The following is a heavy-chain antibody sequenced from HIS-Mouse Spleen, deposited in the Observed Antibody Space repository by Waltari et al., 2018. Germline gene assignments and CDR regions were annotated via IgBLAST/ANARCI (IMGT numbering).Heavy chain of an antibody. V-gene: IGHV3-15*01. J-gene: IGHJ4*02. Sequence: EVQLVESGGGLVKPGGSLRLSGAASGFTFASTWWSCLGQARGKVLRGGGRNKRKADGGTTDHAAPVKGRFTISRDDSKSTLYVQMNSLKTEETAVYYCTTDPNSGYPDYWGQGTLVTVAS. D-gene: IGHD5-12*01. CDR3: TTDPNSGYPDY. CDR1: GFTFASTW. CDR2: NKRKADGGTT.